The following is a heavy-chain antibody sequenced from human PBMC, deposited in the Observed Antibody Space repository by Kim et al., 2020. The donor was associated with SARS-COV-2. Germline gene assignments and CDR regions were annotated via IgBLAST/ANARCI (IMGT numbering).Heavy chain of an antibody. D-gene: IGHD3-22*01. CDR2: IYSGGST. CDR1: GFTVSSNY. J-gene: IGHJ3*02. V-gene: IGHV3-53*01. CDR3: ARGPMYYYDSSGYPGAFDI. Sequence: GGSLRLSCAASGFTVSSNYMSWVRQAPGKGLEWVSVIYSGGSTYYADSVKGRFTISRDNSKNTLYLQMNSLRAEDTAVYYCARGPMYYYDSSGYPGAFDIWGQGTMVTVSS.